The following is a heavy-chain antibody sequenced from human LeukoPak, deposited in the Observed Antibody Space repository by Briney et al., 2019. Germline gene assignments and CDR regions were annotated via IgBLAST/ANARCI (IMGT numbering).Heavy chain of an antibody. CDR1: GFTFSNYW. J-gene: IGHJ5*02. Sequence: GGSLRLSCVVSGFTFSNYWMSWVRQAPGKGLEWVATINEAGNDKYYVDSVKGRFTISRDNAKKSLYLQMNSLRAEDTAVYFCARDMIILQSWGQGTLVTVSS. D-gene: IGHD3-16*01. V-gene: IGHV3-7*04. CDR2: INEAGNDK. CDR3: ARDMIILQS.